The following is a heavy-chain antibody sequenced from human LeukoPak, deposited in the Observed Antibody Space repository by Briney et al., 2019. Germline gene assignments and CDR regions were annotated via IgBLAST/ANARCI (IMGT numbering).Heavy chain of an antibody. CDR2: MNPNSGNT. V-gene: IGHV1-8*01. Sequence: ECMGWMNPNSGNTGYAQKFQGRVTMTRNTSISTAYMELSSLRSEDTAVYYCARAPGVGYWGQGTLVTVSS. J-gene: IGHJ4*02. D-gene: IGHD2-8*01. CDR3: ARAPGVGY.